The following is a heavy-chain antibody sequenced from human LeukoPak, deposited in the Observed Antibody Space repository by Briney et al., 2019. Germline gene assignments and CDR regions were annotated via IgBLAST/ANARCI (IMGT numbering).Heavy chain of an antibody. CDR2: ISAYNGNT. J-gene: IGHJ5*02. CDR3: ARVVGATTTDWFDP. CDR1: GYTFTSYG. Sequence: ASVKVSCKASGYTFTSYGISWVRQAPGQGLEWMGWISAYNGNTNYAQKLQGRVTMTTDTSTSTAYMELRSLRSGDTAVYYCARVVGATTTDWFDPWGQGTLVTVSS. V-gene: IGHV1-18*01. D-gene: IGHD1-26*01.